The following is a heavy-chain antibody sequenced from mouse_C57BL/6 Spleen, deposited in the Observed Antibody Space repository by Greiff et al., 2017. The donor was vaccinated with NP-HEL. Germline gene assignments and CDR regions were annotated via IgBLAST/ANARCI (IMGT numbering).Heavy chain of an antibody. CDR3: ARSLYSNYDFDY. CDR1: GFTFTDYY. V-gene: IGHV7-3*01. J-gene: IGHJ2*01. Sequence: DVQLVESGGGLVQPGGSLSLSCAASGFTFTDYYMSWVRQPPGKALEWLGFIRNKANGYTTEYSASVKGRFTISRDNSQSILYLQMNALRAEDSATYYCARSLYSNYDFDYWGQGTTLTVSS. D-gene: IGHD2-5*01. CDR2: IRNKANGYTT.